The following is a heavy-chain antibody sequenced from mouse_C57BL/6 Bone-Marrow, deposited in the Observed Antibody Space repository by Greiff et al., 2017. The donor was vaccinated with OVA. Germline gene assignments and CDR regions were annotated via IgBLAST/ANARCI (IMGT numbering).Heavy chain of an antibody. D-gene: IGHD1-1*01. CDR2: IHPNSGST. CDR3: ARKPTTGFDY. V-gene: IGHV1-64*01. CDR1: GYTFTSYW. Sequence: QVQLQQPGAELVKPGASVKLSCKASGYTFTSYWMHWVKQRPGQGLEWIGMIHPNSGSTNYNVKFKSKATLTVDKSSSTAYMQLSSLTSEDSAVYYCARKPTTGFDYWGQGTTLTVSS. J-gene: IGHJ2*01.